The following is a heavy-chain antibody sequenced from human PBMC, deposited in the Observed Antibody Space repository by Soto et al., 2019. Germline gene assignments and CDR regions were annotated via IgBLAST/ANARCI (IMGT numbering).Heavy chain of an antibody. CDR2: IKTDGYAA. V-gene: IGHV3-74*01. Sequence: ESGGVLVQPGGSLRLSCLASGFTFDSHWMHGVRQAPGEGLVWVSRIKTDGYAAAYADSVKGRFTISRDNTKNTVYLQMNSLRAEDTAVYFCVRESGVAADCWGQGTLVTVSS. J-gene: IGHJ4*02. CDR3: VRESGVAADC. CDR1: GFTFDSHW. D-gene: IGHD6-19*01.